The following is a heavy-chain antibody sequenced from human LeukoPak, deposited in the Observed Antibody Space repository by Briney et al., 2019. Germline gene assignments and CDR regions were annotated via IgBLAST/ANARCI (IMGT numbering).Heavy chain of an antibody. CDR3: AREGGGFDY. CDR2: INPSVGST. J-gene: IGHJ4*02. CDR1: GYTFTSYY. Sequence: GASVKVSCKACGYTFTSYYMPWVRQAPGQGLEWVGIINPSVGSTSYAQKFQSTDTMTMDTSTRTGYMELSSARTEENPVFYCAREGGGFDYWGQGTLVTVSS. V-gene: IGHV1-46*01. D-gene: IGHD3-16*01.